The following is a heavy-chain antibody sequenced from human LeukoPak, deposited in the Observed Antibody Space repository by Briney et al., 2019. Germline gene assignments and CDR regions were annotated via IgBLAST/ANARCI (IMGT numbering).Heavy chain of an antibody. CDR3: GRGRLATIVTPSISADFDY. V-gene: IGHV4-34*01. CDR2: INHRGRT. CDR1: GGSFSNFY. J-gene: IGHJ4*02. Sequence: PSETLSLTCAVLGGSFSNFYWTWIRQPPGKGLEWIGEINHRGRTNYNPSLKSRVSISVDTSRNQVSLKLTSVTAADTAVYCCGRGRLATIVTPSISADFDYWGQGTLVTVSS. D-gene: IGHD5-12*01.